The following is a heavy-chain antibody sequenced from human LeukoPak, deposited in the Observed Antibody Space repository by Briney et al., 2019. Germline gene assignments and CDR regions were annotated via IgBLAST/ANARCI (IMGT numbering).Heavy chain of an antibody. D-gene: IGHD5-12*01. V-gene: IGHV1-2*02. CDR3: ARGAGIVATMAYYYYYYMDV. Sequence: ASVKVSCKASGYTFTIYYIHWVRQAPGQGLEWMGLINPSGGSTNYAQKFQGRVTMTRDTSISTAYMELSRLRSDDTAVYYCARGAGIVATMAYYYYYYMDVWGKGTTVTISS. CDR2: INPSGGST. CDR1: GYTFTIYY. J-gene: IGHJ6*03.